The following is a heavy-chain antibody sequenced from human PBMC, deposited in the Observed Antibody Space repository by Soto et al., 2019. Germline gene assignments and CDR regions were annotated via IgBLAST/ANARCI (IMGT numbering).Heavy chain of an antibody. CDR3: ARDRRYCSGGSCSQYFQH. V-gene: IGHV3-53*04. CDR2: IYSGGST. J-gene: IGHJ1*01. CDR1: GFTVSSNY. Sequence: GGSLILSCAASGFTVSSNYMSWVRQAPGKGLEWVSVIYSGGSTYYAESVKGRFTISRHNSKNTLYLQMNSLRAEDTAVYYCARDRRYCSGGSCSQYFQHWGQGTLVTGSS. D-gene: IGHD2-15*01.